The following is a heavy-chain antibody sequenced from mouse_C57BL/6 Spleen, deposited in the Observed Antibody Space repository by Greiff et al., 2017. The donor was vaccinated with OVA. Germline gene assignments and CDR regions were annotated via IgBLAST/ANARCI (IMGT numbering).Heavy chain of an antibody. CDR2: IYPGDGDT. CDR3: ARFHYGNYGGY. Sequence: QVQLQQSGPELVKPGASVKISCKASGYAFSSSWMNWVKQRPGKGLEWIGRIYPGDGDTNYNGKFKGKATLTADKSSSTAYMQLSSLTSEDSAVYFCARFHYGNYGGYWGQGTTLTVSS. D-gene: IGHD2-1*01. V-gene: IGHV1-82*01. CDR1: GYAFSSSW. J-gene: IGHJ2*01.